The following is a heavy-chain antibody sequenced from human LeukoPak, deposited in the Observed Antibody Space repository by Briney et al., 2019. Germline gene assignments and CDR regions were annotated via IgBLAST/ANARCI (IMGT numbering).Heavy chain of an antibody. CDR3: ARGRPYCGGDCGKTASDAFDI. CDR2: IYTSGST. D-gene: IGHD2-21*02. J-gene: IGHJ3*02. CDR1: GGSISSGSYY. Sequence: SETLSLTCTVSGGSISSGSYYWSWIRQPAGKGLEWIGRIYTSGSTNYSPSLKSRVTISVDTSKNQFSLKLSSVTAADTAVYYCARGRPYCGGDCGKTASDAFDIWGQGTMVTVSS. V-gene: IGHV4-61*02.